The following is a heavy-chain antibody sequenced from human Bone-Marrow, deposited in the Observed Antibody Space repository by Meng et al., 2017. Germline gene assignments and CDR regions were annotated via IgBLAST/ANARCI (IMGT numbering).Heavy chain of an antibody. V-gene: IGHV4-31*03. CDR1: GGSISSGNHY. CDR3: ASLYGDSSVWYLDL. J-gene: IGHJ2*01. Sequence: LRGSAPGLVNPSQTIPPTCTVSGGSISSGNHYWSWIRQHPGKGLEYIGYIYYSGSTYYNPSLKSRVIISVDTSRNQFSLRLNSVTAADTAVYYCASLYGDSSVWYLDLWGRGTLVTVSS. D-gene: IGHD4-17*01. CDR2: IYYSGST.